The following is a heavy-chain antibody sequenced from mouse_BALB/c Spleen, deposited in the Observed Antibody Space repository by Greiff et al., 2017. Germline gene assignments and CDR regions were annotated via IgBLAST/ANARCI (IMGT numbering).Heavy chain of an antibody. J-gene: IGHJ4*01. V-gene: IGHV3-5*02. Sequence: VQLKESGPGLVKPSQTVSLTCTVTGISITTGNYRWSWIRQFPGNKLEWIGYIYYSGTITYNPSLTSRTTITRDTSKNQFFLEMNSLTAEDTATYYCARDRDYRYRDYAMDYWGQGTSVTVSS. D-gene: IGHD2-14*01. CDR1: GISITTGNYR. CDR2: IYYSGTI. CDR3: ARDRDYRYRDYAMDY.